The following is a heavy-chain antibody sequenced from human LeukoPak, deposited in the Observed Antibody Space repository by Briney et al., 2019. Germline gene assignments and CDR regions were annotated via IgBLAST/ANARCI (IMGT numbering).Heavy chain of an antibody. CDR3: AKEDCSSTRCPVDFDY. J-gene: IGHJ4*02. Sequence: GGSLRLSCAASGFTFSSYSMNWVRQAPGKGLEWVSGISGSGESTNYADSVKGRFTISRDTSKNTLYLQMNSLRAEDSAVYYCAKEDCSSTRCPVDFDYWGQGTLVTVSS. CDR2: ISGSGEST. D-gene: IGHD2-2*01. V-gene: IGHV3-23*01. CDR1: GFTFSSYS.